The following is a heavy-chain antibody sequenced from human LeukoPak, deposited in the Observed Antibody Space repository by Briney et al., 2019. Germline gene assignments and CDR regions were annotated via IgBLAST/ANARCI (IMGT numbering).Heavy chain of an antibody. CDR1: GVTFSSYG. CDR2: IWYDGSNK. V-gene: IGHV3-33*08. Sequence: GGSLRLSCAASGVTFSSYGMHWVRQAPGKWLEWVAVIWYDGSNKYYADSVKGRFTISRDNSKNTLYLQMNSLRAEDTAVYYCARGAYYYDSSGPPDYWGQGTLVTVSS. J-gene: IGHJ4*02. D-gene: IGHD3-22*01. CDR3: ARGAYYYDSSGPPDY.